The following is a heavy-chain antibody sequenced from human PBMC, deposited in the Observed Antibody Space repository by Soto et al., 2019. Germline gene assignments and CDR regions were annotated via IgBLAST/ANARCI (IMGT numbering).Heavy chain of an antibody. CDR2: IIPIFGTA. CDR3: ARDHTIFGVVIIGPDYYYGMDV. D-gene: IGHD3-3*01. J-gene: IGHJ6*02. Sequence: GASVKVSCKASGGTFSSYAISWVRQAPGQGLEWMGGIIPIFGTANYAQKYQGRVTITADESTSTAYMGLSSLRSEDTAVYYCARDHTIFGVVIIGPDYYYGMDVWGQGTTVTVSS. V-gene: IGHV1-69*13. CDR1: GGTFSSYA.